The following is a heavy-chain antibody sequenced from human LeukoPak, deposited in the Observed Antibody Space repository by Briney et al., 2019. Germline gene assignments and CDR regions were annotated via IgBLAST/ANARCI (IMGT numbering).Heavy chain of an antibody. J-gene: IGHJ3*02. CDR1: GRSISSFY. CDR2: IYYSGSH. D-gene: IGHD3-10*01. Sequence: SETLSLTCTVYGRSISSFYWRWIRQSPGEGREWIGYIYYSGSHNYHPSLKSRVTISVDTSKNQSSLKLSSVTAADTAVYYCARGSLGSGVDGFDIWGQGTMVTVSS. CDR3: ARGSLGSGVDGFDI. V-gene: IGHV4-59*01.